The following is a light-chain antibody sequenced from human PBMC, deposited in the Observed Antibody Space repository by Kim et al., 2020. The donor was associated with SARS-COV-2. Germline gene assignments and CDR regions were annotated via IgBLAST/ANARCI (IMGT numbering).Light chain of an antibody. CDR1: QSVSSSY. V-gene: IGKV3-20*01. J-gene: IGKJ5*01. CDR2: GAS. CDR3: QQYGRTIT. Sequence: LTPGERATLSCRASQSVSSSYVAWYQQKPGQAPRLLIYGASSRATGIPDRFSGSGSGIDFTLTISRLEPEDFAVYYCQQYGRTITFGQGTRLEIK.